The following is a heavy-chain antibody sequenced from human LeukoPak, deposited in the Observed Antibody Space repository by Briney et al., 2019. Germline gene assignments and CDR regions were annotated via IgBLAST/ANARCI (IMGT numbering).Heavy chain of an antibody. D-gene: IGHD6-13*01. CDR3: ARESSSWIDY. CDR1: GFTFSSYA. J-gene: IGHJ4*02. Sequence: PGGSLRLSCAASGFTFSSYAMHWVRQAPGKGLEWVAVISYDGSNKYYADSVKGRFTISRDNSKNTLYLQMNSLRAEDTAVYYRARESSSWIDYWGQGTLVTVSS. CDR2: ISYDGSNK. V-gene: IGHV3-30-3*01.